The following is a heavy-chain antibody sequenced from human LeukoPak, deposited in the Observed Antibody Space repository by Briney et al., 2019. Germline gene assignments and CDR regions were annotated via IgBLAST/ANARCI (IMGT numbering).Heavy chain of an antibody. CDR3: AKEDYSSSWYALDY. V-gene: IGHV3-43*02. CDR1: GFTFDDYA. D-gene: IGHD6-13*01. Sequence: GGSLRLSCAASGFTFDDYAIYWVRQGPGKGLEWVSLISGDGGSIYYADSVKGRFTISRDNSKNSLYLQMNSLRTEDTALYYCAKEDYSSSWYALDYWGQGTLSPSPQ. CDR2: ISGDGGSI. J-gene: IGHJ4*02.